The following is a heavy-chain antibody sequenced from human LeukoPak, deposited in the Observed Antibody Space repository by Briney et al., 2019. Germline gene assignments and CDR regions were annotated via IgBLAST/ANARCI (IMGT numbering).Heavy chain of an antibody. D-gene: IGHD6-19*01. V-gene: IGHV4-4*07. CDR3: ARRAVAGHLDY. CDR1: VHPISRYY. CDR2: IYTSGST. Sequence: SETLSLTCTDSVHPISRYYSSWIRQPAGKGLEWIGRIYTSGSTNYNPSLKSRVTMSVDTSKNQFSLKLSSVTAADTAVYYCARRAVAGHLDYWGQGTLVTVSS. J-gene: IGHJ4*02.